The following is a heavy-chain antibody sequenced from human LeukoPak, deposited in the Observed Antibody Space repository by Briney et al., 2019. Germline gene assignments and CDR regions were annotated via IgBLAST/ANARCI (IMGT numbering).Heavy chain of an antibody. J-gene: IGHJ4*01. CDR3: ARGTFSGGYLDF. V-gene: IGHV4-59*08. CDR2: IYYSGST. D-gene: IGHD1-26*01. Sequence: SETLSLTCTVSGGSISSYYWSWIRQPPGKGLEWIGYIYYSGSTNYNPSLKSRVTISVDTSKNQFSLKLSSMTAADTAVYYCARGTFSGGYLDFWGQGTLVTVSS. CDR1: GGSISSYY.